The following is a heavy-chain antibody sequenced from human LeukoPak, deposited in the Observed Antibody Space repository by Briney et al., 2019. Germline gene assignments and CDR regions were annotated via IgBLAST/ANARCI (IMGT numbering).Heavy chain of an antibody. V-gene: IGHV4-59*01. CDR3: ARGRDYGDYNDAFGI. CDR1: GGSISSYY. D-gene: IGHD4-17*01. J-gene: IGHJ3*02. Sequence: SETLSLTCTVSGGSISSYYWSWIRQPPGKGLEWIGYIYYSGSTNYNPSLKSRVTISVDTSKNQFSLKLSSVTAADTAVYYCARGRDYGDYNDAFGIWGQGTMVSVSS. CDR2: IYYSGST.